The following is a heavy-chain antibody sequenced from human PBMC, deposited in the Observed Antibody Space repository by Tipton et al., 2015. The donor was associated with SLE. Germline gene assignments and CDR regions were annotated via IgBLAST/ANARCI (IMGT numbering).Heavy chain of an antibody. Sequence: TLSLTCAVYGGSFSGYYWSWIRQPPGRGLEWIGEINHSGSTNYNPSLKSRVTISVDTSKNQFSLKLSSVTAADTAVYYCARGTGYSSGWPFDYWGQGTLVTVSS. CDR2: INHSGST. CDR1: GGSFSGYY. J-gene: IGHJ4*02. CDR3: ARGTGYSSGWPFDY. D-gene: IGHD6-19*01. V-gene: IGHV4-34*01.